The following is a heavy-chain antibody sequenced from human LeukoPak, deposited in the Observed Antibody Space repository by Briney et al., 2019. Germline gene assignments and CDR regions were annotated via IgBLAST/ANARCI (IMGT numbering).Heavy chain of an antibody. CDR2: SRSKASSYTT. CDR3: AKVGGYTYGSDPFDI. D-gene: IGHD5-18*01. Sequence: GGSLRLSCAVSGFTFSSYGMDWVRQAPGKGLEWVGRSRSKASSYTTEYAASLKGRFTISRDDSKNSLYLQMNSLKTEDTAVYYCAKVGGYTYGSDPFDIWGQGTMVTVSS. CDR1: GFTFSSYG. J-gene: IGHJ3*02. V-gene: IGHV3-72*01.